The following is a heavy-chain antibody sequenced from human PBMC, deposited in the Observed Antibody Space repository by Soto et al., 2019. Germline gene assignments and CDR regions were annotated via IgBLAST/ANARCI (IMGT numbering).Heavy chain of an antibody. J-gene: IGHJ4*02. CDR2: ITGTGGRT. V-gene: IGHV3-23*01. Sequence: EVQLLESGGGLVQPGGSLRLSCVASGFTFSNYAMSWVRQIPGKGLEWVSTITGTGGRTQYADSVKGRFTISRDNSKHTVFLQMNSLRGEDTAVYYCGKDEDLVEAFWGQGTPVTVSS. CDR3: GKDEDLVEAF. CDR1: GFTFSNYA. D-gene: IGHD1-26*01.